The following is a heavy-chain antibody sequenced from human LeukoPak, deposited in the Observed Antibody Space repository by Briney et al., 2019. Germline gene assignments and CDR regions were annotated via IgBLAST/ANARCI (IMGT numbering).Heavy chain of an antibody. Sequence: SGESLKISCKGSGYSFTSYWIGWVRQMPGKGLEWMGIIYPGDSDTRYSPSFQGQVTISADKSISTAYLQWSSLKASDTAMYYCARLGYYYDSSGPPYYFDYWGQGTLVTVSS. CDR1: GYSFTSYW. V-gene: IGHV5-51*01. CDR2: IYPGDSDT. D-gene: IGHD3-22*01. CDR3: ARLGYYYDSSGPPYYFDY. J-gene: IGHJ4*02.